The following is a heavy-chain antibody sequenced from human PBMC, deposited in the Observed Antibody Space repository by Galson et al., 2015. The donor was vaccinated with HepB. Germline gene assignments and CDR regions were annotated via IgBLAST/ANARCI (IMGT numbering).Heavy chain of an antibody. D-gene: IGHD2-15*01. CDR3: AREQDWAYHY. Sequence: SLRLSCAPSGFTFGDYAVSWFRQPPGKGLEWVSFIRSKIYGGTTEYAASVRHRFSISRDDSKSIAYLQLDSLKIEDTALYYCAREQDWAYHYWGQGALVTVSS. CDR1: GFTFGDYA. V-gene: IGHV3-49*03. CDR2: IRSKIYGGTT. J-gene: IGHJ4*02.